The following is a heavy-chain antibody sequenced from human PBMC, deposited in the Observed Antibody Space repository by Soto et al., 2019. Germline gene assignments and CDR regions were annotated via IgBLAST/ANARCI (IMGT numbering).Heavy chain of an antibody. D-gene: IGHD1-26*01. V-gene: IGHV1-46*01. J-gene: IGHJ4*02. CDR2: INPSDGNT. CDR3: ARDVGGFDY. Sequence: ASVKVSCKASGYTFTSYYMHWVRQAPGQRLEWMGRINPSDGNTSYSQKFQGRVTMTTDTSASTAYMELSSLRSEDTAVYYCARDVGGFDYWGQGTLVTVSS. CDR1: GYTFTSYY.